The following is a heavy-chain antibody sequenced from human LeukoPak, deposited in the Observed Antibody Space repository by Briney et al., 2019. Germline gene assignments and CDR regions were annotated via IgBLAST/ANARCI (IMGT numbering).Heavy chain of an antibody. V-gene: IGHV3-23*01. CDR3: ASYAGIATPDVL. CDR1: GFTFSSYP. D-gene: IGHD6-13*01. Sequence: GGSLRLSCAASGFTFSSYPMSWVRQPPGKGLEWVSAISGSGGSTYYADSVKGRFTISRDNYKNTLYLQMNSLSAEDTAVYYCASYAGIATPDVLWGQGTLVTVSS. CDR2: ISGSGGST. J-gene: IGHJ4*01.